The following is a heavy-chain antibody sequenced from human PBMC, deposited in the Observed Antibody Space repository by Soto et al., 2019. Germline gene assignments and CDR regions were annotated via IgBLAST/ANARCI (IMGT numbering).Heavy chain of an antibody. D-gene: IGHD3-3*01. CDR3: ARDGGRYDFWSGYYTRHYYYGMDV. Sequence: SVKVSCKASGGTFSSYAISWVRQAPGQGLEWMGGIIPIFGTANYAQKFQGRVTITADESTSTAYMELSSLRSEDTAVYYCARDGGRYDFWSGYYTRHYYYGMDVWG. J-gene: IGHJ6*02. CDR2: IIPIFGTA. CDR1: GGTFSSYA. V-gene: IGHV1-69*13.